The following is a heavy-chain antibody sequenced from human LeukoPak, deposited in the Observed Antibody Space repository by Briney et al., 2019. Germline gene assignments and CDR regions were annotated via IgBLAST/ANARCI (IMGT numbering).Heavy chain of an antibody. CDR2: IYYSKNT. V-gene: IGHV4-39*01. CDR3: VSPRGFSYGYFDY. J-gene: IGHJ4*02. CDR1: GGSIRSSSPY. Sequence: SETLSLTCTVSGGSIRSSSPYLGWIRQPPGKGLEWIGSIYYSKNTYYNPSLKSRVTISADTSKNQFSLTLGSVSATDTAVYYCVSPRGFSYGYFDYWGQGTLVTVSS. D-gene: IGHD5-18*01.